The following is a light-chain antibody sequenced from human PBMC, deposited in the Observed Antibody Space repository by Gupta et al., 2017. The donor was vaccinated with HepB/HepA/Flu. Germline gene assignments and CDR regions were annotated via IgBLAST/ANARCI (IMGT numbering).Light chain of an antibody. J-gene: IGLJ2*01. V-gene: IGLV1-44*01. CDR2: SNN. CDR3: AAWDDSLNGVV. Sequence: QSVLTQPPSASATPGQRVPIFCSGSSSNIGSNTVNWYQQLPGTAPKLLIYSNNQRPSGVPDRFSGSKSGTSASLAISGLQSEDEADYYCAAWDDSLNGVVFGGGTKLTVL. CDR1: SSNIGSNT.